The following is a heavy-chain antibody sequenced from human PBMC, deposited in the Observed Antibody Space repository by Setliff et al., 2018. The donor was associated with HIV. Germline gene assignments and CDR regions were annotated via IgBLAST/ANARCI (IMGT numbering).Heavy chain of an antibody. D-gene: IGHD3-10*01. J-gene: IGHJ4*02. CDR3: AREAEQGERSSSGDFDY. Sequence: ASVKVSCKASGDTFTSYYMHWVRRAPGQGLEWMGMISPSGASTKYAQRLQGRVTLTRDTSSSTVYVELSSLRSDDTAVYYCAREAEQGERSSSGDFDYWGQGTLVTVSS. V-gene: IGHV1-46*01. CDR2: ISPSGAST. CDR1: GDTFTSYY.